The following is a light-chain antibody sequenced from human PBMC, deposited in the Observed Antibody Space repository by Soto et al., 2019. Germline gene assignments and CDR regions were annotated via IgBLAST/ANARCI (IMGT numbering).Light chain of an antibody. CDR3: CSSGGNPPYV. Sequence: QSALTQPASVSGSPGQSITISCTGTSSNVGSYKLVSWYQQHPGKAPKLMIFEVNKRPSGVSNRFSGSKSGNTASLTISGLKGEGEADYFCCSSGGNPPYVFGTGTKLTVL. CDR2: EVN. CDR1: SSNVGSYKL. V-gene: IGLV2-23*02. J-gene: IGLJ1*01.